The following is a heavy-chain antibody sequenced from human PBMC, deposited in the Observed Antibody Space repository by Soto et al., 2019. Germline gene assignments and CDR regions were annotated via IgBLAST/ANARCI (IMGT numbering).Heavy chain of an antibody. CDR3: ARGVEYDDSGGPLDI. V-gene: IGHV4-4*09. CDR1: GGSISSYY. Sequence: PSETLSLTCTVSGGSISSYYWSWIRQPPGKGLEWIGYIYDSGSTYYNPSLKSRLTISGGTSKKQFSLELSSVTAADTAVYYCARGVEYDDSGGPLDIWGQGTMVTVSS. J-gene: IGHJ3*02. D-gene: IGHD5-12*01. CDR2: IYDSGST.